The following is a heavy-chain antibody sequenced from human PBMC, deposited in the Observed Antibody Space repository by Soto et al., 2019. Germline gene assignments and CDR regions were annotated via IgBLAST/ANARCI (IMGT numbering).Heavy chain of an antibody. CDR1: GFTLTSYS. Sequence: VQLVESGGGVVQPGRSLRLSCESSGFTLTSYSLYWVRQPPGKGLEWVALISKDGGSEYYADSVRGRFAISRDHSKSTLYLEMNSLRSEDTAIYFCARVIGFGDLSPRTYCHYALDVWGRGTTVTVSS. CDR2: ISKDGGSE. V-gene: IGHV3-30*09. CDR3: ARVIGFGDLSPRTYCHYALDV. D-gene: IGHD3-10*01. J-gene: IGHJ6*02.